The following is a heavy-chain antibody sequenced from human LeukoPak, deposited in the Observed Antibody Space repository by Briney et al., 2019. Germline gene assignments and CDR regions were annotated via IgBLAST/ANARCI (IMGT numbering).Heavy chain of an antibody. D-gene: IGHD6-19*01. CDR1: GLTFSKSW. V-gene: IGHV3-7*01. CDR2: IKSDGGET. J-gene: IGHJ4*02. CDR3: ASGTGWLIES. Sequence: GGSLRLSCAASGLTFSKSWMNWVRQAPGKGLEWIAIIKSDGGETIYVDSVRGRFTISRDNAKNSLHLQMSSLKVEDTAVYFCASGTGWLIESWGQGTQVIVSS.